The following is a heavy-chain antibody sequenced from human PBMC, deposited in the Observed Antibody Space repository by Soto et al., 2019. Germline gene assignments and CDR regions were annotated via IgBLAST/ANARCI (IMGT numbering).Heavy chain of an antibody. J-gene: IGHJ4*02. CDR3: ARKKTYYYGSGNIDY. V-gene: IGHV1-18*01. CDR2: ISAYNGNT. Sequence: ASVKVSFKASGYTFTSYGIIWLRQAPGQGLEWMGWISAYNGNTNYAQKLQGRVTMTTDTSTSTAYMELRSLRSDDKAVYYCARKKTYYYGSGNIDYWGQGTLVTVSS. CDR1: GYTFTSYG. D-gene: IGHD3-10*01.